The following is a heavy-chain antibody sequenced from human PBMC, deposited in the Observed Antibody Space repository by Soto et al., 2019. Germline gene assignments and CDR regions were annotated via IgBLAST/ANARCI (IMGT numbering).Heavy chain of an antibody. J-gene: IGHJ5*02. CDR3: ARDLLAHGSGLLDSWFDP. V-gene: IGHV3-33*01. Sequence: QVQLVESGGGVVQPGRSLRLSCAASGFTFSSYGMHWVRQAPGKGLEWVAVIGYDGSNKYYADSVKGRFTISRDNSKNTLYLQMSSPRAEDTAVYYWARDLLAHGSGLLDSWFDPWGQGTMVTVSS. CDR1: GFTFSSYG. CDR2: IGYDGSNK. D-gene: IGHD3-10*01.